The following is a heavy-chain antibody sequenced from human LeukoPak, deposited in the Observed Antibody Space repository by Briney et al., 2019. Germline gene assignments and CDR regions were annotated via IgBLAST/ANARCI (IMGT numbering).Heavy chain of an antibody. CDR2: ISDRGRGGST. CDR1: GFTFSNFA. J-gene: IGHJ4*02. D-gene: IGHD3-10*01. V-gene: IGHV3-23*01. CDR3: AKVGIDGSGPFDH. Sequence: GGSLRLSCAASGFTFSNFALSWVRQAPGKGLEWVSAISDRGRGGSTNYADSVKGRFTISRDNSKNTLYLQMNSLRAEDTAVYYCAKVGIDGSGPFDHWGQGTLVTVSS.